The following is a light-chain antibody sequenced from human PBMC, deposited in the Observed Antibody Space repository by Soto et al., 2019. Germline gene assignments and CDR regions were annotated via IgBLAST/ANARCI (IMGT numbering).Light chain of an antibody. CDR1: QTIADD. J-gene: IGKJ2*01. CDR3: QQYYNWPPLYT. CDR2: GAS. Sequence: EIVMTQSPATLSVSPGESATLSCRASQTIADDLGWYQQKPGRPPRLLIYGASTRATGVPPRFSGSRSGTDFTLTISSLPSEDFAVYYCQQYYNWPPLYTFGQGTKLEIK. V-gene: IGKV3-15*01.